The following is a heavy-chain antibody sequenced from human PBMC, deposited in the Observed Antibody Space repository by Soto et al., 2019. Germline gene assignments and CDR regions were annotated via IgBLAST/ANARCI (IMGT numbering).Heavy chain of an antibody. CDR2: IYYSGST. CDR3: ARVAIVVVPAAYYYGMDV. Sequence: SETLSLTCTVSGGSVSSGSYYWSWIRQPPGKGLEWIGYIYYSGSTNYNPSLKSRVTISVDTSKNQFSLKLSSVTAADTAVYYCARVAIVVVPAAYYYGMDVWGQGTTVTVSS. D-gene: IGHD2-2*03. J-gene: IGHJ6*02. CDR1: GGSVSSGSYY. V-gene: IGHV4-61*01.